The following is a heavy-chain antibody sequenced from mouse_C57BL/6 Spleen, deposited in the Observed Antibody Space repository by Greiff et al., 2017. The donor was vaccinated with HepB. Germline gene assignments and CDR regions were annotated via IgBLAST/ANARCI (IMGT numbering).Heavy chain of an antibody. CDR1: GYTFTSYW. Sequence: QVQLQQPGAELVKPGASVKLSCKASGYTFTSYWMQWVKQRPGQGLEWIGEIDPSDSYTKYTQKFKGKATLTVDTSSSTAYMQLSSLTSEDSAGYYCGRRADEIAYWGQGTLVTVSA. CDR3: GRRADEIAY. V-gene: IGHV1-50*01. CDR2: IDPSDSYT. J-gene: IGHJ3*01. D-gene: IGHD3-1*01.